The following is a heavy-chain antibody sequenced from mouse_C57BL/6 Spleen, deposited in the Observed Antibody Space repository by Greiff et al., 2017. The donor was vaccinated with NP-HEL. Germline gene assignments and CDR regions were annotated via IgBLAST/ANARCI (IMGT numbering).Heavy chain of an antibody. Sequence: EVKLVESEGGLVQPGSSMKLSCTASGFTFSDYYMAWVRQVPEKGLEWVANINYDGSSTYYLDSLKSRFIISRDNAKNILYLQMSSLKSEDTATYYCARGGGTYDYWGQGTTLTVSS. V-gene: IGHV5-16*01. J-gene: IGHJ2*01. CDR3: ARGGGTYDY. D-gene: IGHD4-1*01. CDR1: GFTFSDYY. CDR2: INYDGSST.